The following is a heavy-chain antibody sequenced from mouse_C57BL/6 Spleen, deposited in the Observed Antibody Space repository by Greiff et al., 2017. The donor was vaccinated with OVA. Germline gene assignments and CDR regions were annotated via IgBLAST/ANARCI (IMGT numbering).Heavy chain of an antibody. CDR3: ARHRGNYYGSGYFDV. CDR2: IWSDGST. D-gene: IGHD1-1*01. Sequence: VMLVESGPGLVAPSQSLSITCTVSGFSLTSYGVHWVRQPPGKGLEWLVVIWSDGSTTYNSALKSRLSISKDNSKSQVFLKMNSLQTDDTAMYYCARHRGNYYGSGYFDVWGTGTTVTVSS. CDR1: GFSLTSYG. V-gene: IGHV2-6-1*01. J-gene: IGHJ1*03.